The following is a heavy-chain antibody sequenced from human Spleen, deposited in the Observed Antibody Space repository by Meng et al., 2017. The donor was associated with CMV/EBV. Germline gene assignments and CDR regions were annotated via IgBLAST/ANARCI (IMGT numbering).Heavy chain of an antibody. CDR2: ISAYNVTT. V-gene: IGHV1-18*01. Sequence: MVSCKTSGYTFHTCGITWVRPAPGRGLEWMRWISAYNVTTDYAQKLQGRVTMTTDTSTSTAYMELRSLRFDDTAVYYCARDDGRDYWGQGTLVTVSS. CDR3: ARDDGRDY. CDR1: GYTFHTCG. J-gene: IGHJ4*02. D-gene: IGHD1-1*01.